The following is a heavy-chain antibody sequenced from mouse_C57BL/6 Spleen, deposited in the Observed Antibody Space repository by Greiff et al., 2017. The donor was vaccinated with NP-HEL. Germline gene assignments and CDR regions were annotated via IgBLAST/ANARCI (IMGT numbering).Heavy chain of an antibody. CDR2: IDPSDSYT. D-gene: IGHD6-1*01. Sequence: QVQLQQPGAELVMPGASVKLSCKASGYTFTSYWMHWVKQRPGQGLEWIGEIDPSDSYTNYNQKFKGKSTLTVDKSSSTAYRQLSSLTSEYSAVYYGALCYRHSYAMDHSGQGTSVIVSS. CDR3: ALCYRHSYAMDH. J-gene: IGHJ4*01. CDR1: GYTFTSYW. V-gene: IGHV1-69*01.